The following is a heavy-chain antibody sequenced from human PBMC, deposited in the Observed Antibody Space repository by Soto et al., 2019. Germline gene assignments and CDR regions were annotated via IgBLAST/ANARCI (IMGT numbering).Heavy chain of an antibody. Sequence: QVTLRESGPVLVKPTETLTLTCTVSGLSLSNGKLGVSWIRQPPGKALEWLAHIFSSDDKSYSTSLRSRLTISKDTARSQVVLTMTTRDPMDAATYYCALIKDCSRTDCYLASLEHLGQGTLVTVSS. V-gene: IGHV2-26*01. D-gene: IGHD2-2*01. J-gene: IGHJ4*02. CDR3: ALIKDCSRTDCYLASLEH. CDR2: IFSSDDK. CDR1: GLSLSNGKLG.